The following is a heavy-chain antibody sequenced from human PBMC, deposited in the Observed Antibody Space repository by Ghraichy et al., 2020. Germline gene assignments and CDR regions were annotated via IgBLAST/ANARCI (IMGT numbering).Heavy chain of an antibody. CDR1: GHTFSSYW. Sequence: GGSLRLSCAVSGHTFSSYWMHWVRQAPGKGLVWVSRVNSDGTSTTYADSVKGRFTISRDNAKNTLFLQMNSLRAEDTAVYYCVSANPTIDYWGQGTLVTVSS. CDR2: VNSDGTST. V-gene: IGHV3-74*01. CDR3: VSANPTIDY. J-gene: IGHJ4*02. D-gene: IGHD2-2*01.